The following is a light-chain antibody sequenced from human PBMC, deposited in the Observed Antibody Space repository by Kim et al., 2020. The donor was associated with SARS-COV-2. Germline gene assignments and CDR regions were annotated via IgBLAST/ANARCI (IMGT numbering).Light chain of an antibody. Sequence: DIQMTQSPSTLSASVGERVTITCRASQTLSGRLAWYQQKPGKAPNLLIYDASTLESGVPSRFSGSGSGTEVTLTISSLQPDDFATYYCQQYDSVPYTFGQGTKLEI. CDR2: DAS. V-gene: IGKV1-5*01. J-gene: IGKJ2*01. CDR3: QQYDSVPYT. CDR1: QTLSGR.